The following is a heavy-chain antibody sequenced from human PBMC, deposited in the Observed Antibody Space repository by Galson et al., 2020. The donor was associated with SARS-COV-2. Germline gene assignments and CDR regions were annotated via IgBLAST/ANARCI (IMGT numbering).Heavy chain of an antibody. V-gene: IGHV4-30-4*01. CDR3: ARGGSDYYFDY. CDR2: IYDSGST. D-gene: IGHD2-21*02. J-gene: IGHJ4*02. CDR1: GGSISSGYYY. Sequence: SETLSLTCTVSGGSISSGYYYWSWIRQPPGKGLEWIGYIYDSGSTYYNPSLKSRVTISVDTSKNQFSLKLNSVTAADTAVYYCARGGSDYYFDYWGQGTLVTVSS.